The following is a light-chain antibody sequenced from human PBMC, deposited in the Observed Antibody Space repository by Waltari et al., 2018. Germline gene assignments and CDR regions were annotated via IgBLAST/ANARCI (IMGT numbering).Light chain of an antibody. J-gene: IGLJ2*01. V-gene: IGLV2-14*03. CDR1: GSAVGASDS. CDR3: SSQTLDGLVL. Sequence: QSALTQPASVSRSPGQSITISCSGVGSAVGASDSVSWHQHHPGKAPQFIIYDVTNRPSGVSDRFSASKSANTASLTISRLQPEDEADYYCSSQTLDGLVLFGGGTRLTVL. CDR2: DVT.